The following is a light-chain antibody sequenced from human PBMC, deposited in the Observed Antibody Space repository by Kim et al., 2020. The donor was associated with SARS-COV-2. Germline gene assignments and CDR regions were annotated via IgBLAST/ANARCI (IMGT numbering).Light chain of an antibody. V-gene: IGKV3-15*01. CDR2: GAS. J-gene: IGKJ2*01. CDR3: QQYSHWPPYT. Sequence: EIVMTQSPATLSVSPGERVTLSCRASQSVDTNLAWYQQKPGQAPRLLLYGASTRSTDIPARCSGGGSGTEFTLIISSLQSEDFAVYYCQQYSHWPPYTFGQGTKVDIK. CDR1: QSVDTN.